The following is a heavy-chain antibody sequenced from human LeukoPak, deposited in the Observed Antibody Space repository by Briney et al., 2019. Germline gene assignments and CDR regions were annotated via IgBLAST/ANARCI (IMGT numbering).Heavy chain of an antibody. CDR1: EFTFRNYW. D-gene: IGHD3-22*01. J-gene: IGHJ2*01. CDR2: IKEDGSDK. V-gene: IGHV3-7*01. CDR3: ARLSPVTVVAVSYWYFDL. Sequence: GGSLRLSCAASEFTFRNYWMTWVRQAPGKGLEWVANIKEDGSDKSYADSAKGRFTVSRDNAGNSLYLQMNSLRAEDTAMYFCARLSPVTVVAVSYWYFDLWGRGTLVTVSS.